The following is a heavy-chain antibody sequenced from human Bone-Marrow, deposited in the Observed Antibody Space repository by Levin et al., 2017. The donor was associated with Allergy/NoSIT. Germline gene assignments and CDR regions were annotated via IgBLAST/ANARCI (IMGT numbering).Heavy chain of an antibody. CDR1: GFTFWKYS. V-gene: IGHV3-33*01. CDR2: IWYDGSNS. J-gene: IGHJ4*02. D-gene: IGHD1-26*01. CDR3: ARDAYGRSELGGGLDY. Sequence: AGESLKISCAASGFTFWKYSMHWVRQAPGKGLEWVAFIWYDGSNSIYPDSVQGRFTISRDNSNNMMYLQMDSLRLEDTAVYYCARDAYGRSELGGGLDYWGQGTPVTVSS.